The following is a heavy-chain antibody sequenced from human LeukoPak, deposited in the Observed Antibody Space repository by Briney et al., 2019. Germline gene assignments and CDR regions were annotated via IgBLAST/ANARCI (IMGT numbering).Heavy chain of an antibody. V-gene: IGHV4-34*01. Sequence: SETLSLTCAVYGGSFSGYYWSWIRQPPGKGLEWIGEINHSGSTNYNPSLKSRVTMSGDTSKNQFSLKLSSVTAADTAVYYCARLGGSAEGYYYYMDVWGKGTTVTVSS. CDR3: ARLGGSAEGYYYYMDV. CDR2: INHSGST. D-gene: IGHD1-26*01. J-gene: IGHJ6*03. CDR1: GGSFSGYY.